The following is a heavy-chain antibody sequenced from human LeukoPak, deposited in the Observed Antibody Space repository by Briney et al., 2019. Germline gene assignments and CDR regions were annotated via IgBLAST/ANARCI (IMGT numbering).Heavy chain of an antibody. D-gene: IGHD6-13*01. J-gene: IGHJ6*03. CDR1: GCTFTGYY. V-gene: IGHV1-2*02. CDR3: AREGSSNPQLYYYYMDV. Sequence: ASVKVSCKASGCTFTGYYMHWVRQAPGQGLEWMGWINPNSGGTNYAQKFQGRVTMTRDTSISTAYMELSRLRSDDTAVYYCAREGSSNPQLYYYYMDVWGKGTTVTVSS. CDR2: INPNSGGT.